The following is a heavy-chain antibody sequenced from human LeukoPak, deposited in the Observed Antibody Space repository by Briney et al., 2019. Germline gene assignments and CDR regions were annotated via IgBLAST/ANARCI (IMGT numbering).Heavy chain of an antibody. J-gene: IGHJ5*02. D-gene: IGHD6-6*01. CDR2: ISAYNGNT. V-gene: IGHV1-18*01. Sequence: ASVKVSCKASGYTFTTYGICWVRQAPGQGLEWMGWISAYNGNTNYAQKLQGRVTMTTDTSTSTAYMELRSLRSDDTAVYYCARDLIAARPNWFDPWGQGTLVTVSS. CDR3: ARDLIAARPNWFDP. CDR1: GYTFTTYG.